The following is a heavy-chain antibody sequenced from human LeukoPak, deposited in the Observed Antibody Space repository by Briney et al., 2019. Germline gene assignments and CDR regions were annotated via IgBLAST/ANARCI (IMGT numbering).Heavy chain of an antibody. CDR1: GFTFSSYA. V-gene: IGHV3-64D*06. J-gene: IGHJ4*02. CDR3: VKGEQQLVPYFDY. CDR2: ISSNGGST. D-gene: IGHD6-13*01. Sequence: GGSLRLSCSASGFTFSSYAMHWVRQAPGKGLEYVSAISSNGGSTYYADSVKGRFTISRDNSKNTLYLQMSSLRAEDTAVYYCVKGEQQLVPYFDYWGQGTLVTVSS.